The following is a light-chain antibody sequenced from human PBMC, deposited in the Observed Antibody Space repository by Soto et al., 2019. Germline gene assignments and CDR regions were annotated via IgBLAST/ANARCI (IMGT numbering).Light chain of an antibody. CDR3: MQSLQAPLT. V-gene: IGKV2-28*01. CDR1: QNLLHSNGYHY. CDR2: LGS. J-gene: IGKJ4*01. Sequence: IVMTQSPLSLPVTPGEPASISCRSSQNLLHSNGYHYLDWYLQKPGQSPQLLIFLGSNRASGVPERFSGSGSGTDLTLKISRGEAEDVGVYYCMQSLQAPLTFGGGTKVDSK.